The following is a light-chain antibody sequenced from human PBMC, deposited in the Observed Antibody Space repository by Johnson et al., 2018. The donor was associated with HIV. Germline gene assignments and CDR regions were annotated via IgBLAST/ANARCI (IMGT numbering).Light chain of an antibody. J-gene: IGLJ1*01. CDR1: SSNIGNNY. V-gene: IGLV1-51*01. CDR2: DNN. CDR3: GTWDISLSVGYV. Sequence: QSVLTQPPSVSAAPGQKVTISCSGSSSNIGNNYVSWYQQLPGTAPKLLIYDNNKRPSGIPDRFSGSQSGSSATLGITGLQTGDESDYYCGTWDISLSVGYVFGTGTKVTVL.